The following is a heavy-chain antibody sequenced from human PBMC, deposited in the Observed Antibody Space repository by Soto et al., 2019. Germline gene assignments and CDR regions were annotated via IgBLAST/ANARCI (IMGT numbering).Heavy chain of an antibody. CDR2: ISESAGST. Sequence: EVQLLESGGDLVQPGGSLRLSCAASGFTFSSYAMSWVRQAPGKGLEWVSSISESAGSTYYADSVKGRFTISRDNSKNTVSLQMNSLRAEDTAVYYGAREGFDFWIGYSAGAWVDSWGQGTLVTVSS. CDR3: AREGFDFWIGYSAGAWVDS. CDR1: GFTFSSYA. V-gene: IGHV3-23*01. J-gene: IGHJ4*02. D-gene: IGHD3-3*01.